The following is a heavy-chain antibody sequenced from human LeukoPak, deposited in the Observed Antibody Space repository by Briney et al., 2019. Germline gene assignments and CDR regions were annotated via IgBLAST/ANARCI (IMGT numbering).Heavy chain of an antibody. D-gene: IGHD1-1*01. CDR3: ARDRGMYKNWFDP. V-gene: IGHV1-2*02. J-gene: IGHJ5*02. CDR2: INPNSGGT. CDR1: GYTLTELS. Sequence: ASVKVSCKVSGYTLTELSMHWVRQAPGQGLEWMGWINPNSGGTNYAQKFQGRVTMTRDTSISTAYMELSRLRSDDTAVYYCARDRGMYKNWFDPWGQGTLVTVSS.